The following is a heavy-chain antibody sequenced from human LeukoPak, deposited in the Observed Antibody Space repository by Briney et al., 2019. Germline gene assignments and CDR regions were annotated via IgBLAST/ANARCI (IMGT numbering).Heavy chain of an antibody. CDR2: INSDGSST. CDR1: GFTFSSYW. Sequence: HAGGSLRLSCAASGFTFSSYWMHWVRHAPGKGLVWVSRINSDGSSTSYVDSVKGRFTISRDNAKNTLYLQMNSLRAEDTAVYYCARVSVVGAVAGGAYPVDAFDIWGQGTMVTVSS. CDR3: ARVSVVGAVAGGAYPVDAFDI. V-gene: IGHV3-74*01. J-gene: IGHJ3*02. D-gene: IGHD6-19*01.